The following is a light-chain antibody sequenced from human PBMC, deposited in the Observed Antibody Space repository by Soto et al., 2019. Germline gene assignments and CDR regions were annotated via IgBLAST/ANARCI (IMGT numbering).Light chain of an antibody. J-gene: IGLJ1*01. CDR2: EVS. CDR1: SSDVGGYNY. Sequence: QSALTQPASVSGSPGQSITISCTGTSSDVGGYNYVSWYQQHPGKAPKLMIYEVSNRPSGVSNRFSGSKSGNTASLTISGLQDADEADYYCSSSNTSSTIQRVFGAGTKLTVL. V-gene: IGLV2-14*01. CDR3: SSSNTSSTIQRV.